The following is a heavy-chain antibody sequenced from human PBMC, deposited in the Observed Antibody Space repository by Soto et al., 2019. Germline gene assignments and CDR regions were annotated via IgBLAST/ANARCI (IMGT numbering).Heavy chain of an antibody. CDR1: GFTFSSYA. D-gene: IGHD1-7*01. V-gene: IGHV3-23*01. CDR2: ISGSGGST. Sequence: PGGSLRLSCAASGFTFSSYAMSWVRQAPGKGLEWVSAISGSGGSTYYADSVKGRFTISRDNSKNTLYLQMNSLRAEDTAVYYCAKDAEAGTVDGYYYMDVWGKGTTVTVSS. CDR3: AKDAEAGTVDGYYYMDV. J-gene: IGHJ6*03.